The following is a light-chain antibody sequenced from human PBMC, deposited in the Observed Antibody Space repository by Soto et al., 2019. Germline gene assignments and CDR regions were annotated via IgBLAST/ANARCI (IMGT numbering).Light chain of an antibody. J-gene: IGKJ4*01. CDR1: QSVSSY. CDR2: DAS. V-gene: IGKV3-11*01. Sequence: EMVLTQSPATLYLSPGERATLSCRASQSVSSYLAWYQQKPGQAPRLLIYDASNRATGIPARFSGSGSGTDFTLNISSLEPEDFAVYYCQQRSNWPGGLTFGGGTKVEIK. CDR3: QQRSNWPGGLT.